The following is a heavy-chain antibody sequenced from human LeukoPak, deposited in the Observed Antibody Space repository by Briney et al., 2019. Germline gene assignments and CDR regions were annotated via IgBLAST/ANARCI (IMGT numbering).Heavy chain of an antibody. CDR2: IYASGSN. V-gene: IGHV4-4*09. J-gene: IGHJ6*03. CDR3: VEGVLGAANFYYYMDV. Sequence: SETLSLTCTVSGGSMTTYYWTWIRQPPGKGLEWIGYIYASGSNNYNPPLKSRVTISVDPSKNQFSLNLSSVTAADTAVYYCVEGVLGAANFYYYMDVWGKGTTVTVSS. CDR1: GGSMTTYY. D-gene: IGHD3-10*01.